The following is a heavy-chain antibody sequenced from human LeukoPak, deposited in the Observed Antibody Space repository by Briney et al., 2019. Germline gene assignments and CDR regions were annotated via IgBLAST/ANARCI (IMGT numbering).Heavy chain of an antibody. CDR1: GGSISSGGYY. D-gene: IGHD5-24*01. CDR2: IYHSGST. J-gene: IGHJ3*02. Sequence: SETLSLTCTVSGGSISSGGYYWSWIRQPPGKGLEWIGYIYHSGSTYYNPSLKSRVTISVDRSKNQFSLKLSSVTAADTAVYYCARDEGRVRRGGAFDIWGQGTMVTVSS. V-gene: IGHV4-30-2*01. CDR3: ARDEGRVRRGGAFDI.